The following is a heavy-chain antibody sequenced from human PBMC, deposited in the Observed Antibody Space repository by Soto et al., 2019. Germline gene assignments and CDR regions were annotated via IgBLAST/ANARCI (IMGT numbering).Heavy chain of an antibody. CDR1: GCTFSSYS. CDR2: IIPSFGTV. V-gene: IGHV1-69*13. Sequence: SVKFSCKASGCTFSSYSISWVRQAPGQGLEWMGGIIPSFGTVNYAQKFQHRVTITADESTSTAYMELSSLRSDDAAVYYCARDLVCFYDSRNARLLDYGMDVWGQGTTVTVSS. D-gene: IGHD3-22*01. CDR3: ARDLVCFYDSRNARLLDYGMDV. J-gene: IGHJ6*02.